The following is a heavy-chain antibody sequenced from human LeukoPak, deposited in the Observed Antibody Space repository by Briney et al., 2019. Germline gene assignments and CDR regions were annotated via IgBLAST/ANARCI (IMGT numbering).Heavy chain of an antibody. Sequence: SVKVSCKASGGTFSSYAISWVRQAPGQGLEWMGGIIPIFGTANYAQKFQGRVTITADESTSTAYMELSSLRSEDTAVYYCARGSFYGDYVFYFDYWGQGTLVTVSS. CDR2: IIPIFGTA. D-gene: IGHD4-17*01. CDR3: ARGSFYGDYVFYFDY. V-gene: IGHV1-69*13. J-gene: IGHJ4*02. CDR1: GGTFSSYA.